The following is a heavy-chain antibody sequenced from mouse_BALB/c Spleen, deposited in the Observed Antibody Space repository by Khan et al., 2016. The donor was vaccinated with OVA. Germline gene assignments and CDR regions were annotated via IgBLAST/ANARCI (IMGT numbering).Heavy chain of an antibody. V-gene: IGHV1S137*01. CDR3: ARPAYDGDYDD. CDR1: GYTFTDYA. J-gene: IGHJ2*01. D-gene: IGHD2-3*01. Sequence: QVQLQQSGPELVRPGVSVKISCKGAGYTFTDYAMHWVKQSHAKSLEWIGLISTYSGNTNYKQKFKGKATMTVDKSSRTAYMELARLTSEDSAICYCARPAYDGDYDDWGQGTTLTVSS. CDR2: ISTYSGNT.